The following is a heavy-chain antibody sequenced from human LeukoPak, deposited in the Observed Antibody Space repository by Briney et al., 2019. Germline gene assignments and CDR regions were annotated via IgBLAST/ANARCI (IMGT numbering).Heavy chain of an antibody. J-gene: IGHJ4*02. CDR3: AKFGDSSGYYYVTYHGFDY. CDR1: GFTFSSYA. D-gene: IGHD3-22*01. CDR2: ITGSGDST. Sequence: GGSLRLSCAASGFTFSSYAMSWVRLAPGKGLEWVSAITGSGDSTYYADSVKGRFTISRDNSKNTLYLQMNSLRAGDTAVYYCAKFGDSSGYYYVTYHGFDYWGQGTLVTVSS. V-gene: IGHV3-23*01.